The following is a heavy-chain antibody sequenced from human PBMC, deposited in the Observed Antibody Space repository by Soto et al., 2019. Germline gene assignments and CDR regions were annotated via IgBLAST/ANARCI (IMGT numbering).Heavy chain of an antibody. CDR3: GTEGSNSSYNVSHGIQIWSLEF. D-gene: IGHD5-18*01. V-gene: IGHV4-4*07. CDR2: IFSSGCA. CDR1: GGYINTFY. Sequence: SETVSLTCTVSGGYINTFYWRWVRPHAGTGLEWVGRIFSSGCAVFNPSLESRVAMSVDTSTNHFSLHLSSVTAADMTVYSCGTEGSNSSYNVSHGIQIWSLEFWGQGALLTVSS. J-gene: IGHJ4*02.